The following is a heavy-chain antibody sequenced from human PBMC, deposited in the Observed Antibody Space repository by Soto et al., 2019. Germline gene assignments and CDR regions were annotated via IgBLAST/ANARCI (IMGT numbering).Heavy chain of an antibody. CDR3: ARDTAAFSIAVAGTYFDY. D-gene: IGHD6-19*01. Sequence: ASVKVSCKASGGTFSSYAISWVRQAPGQGLEWMGGIIPIFGTANYAQKFQGRVTITADESTSTAYMELSSLRSEDTAVYYCARDTAAFSIAVAGTYFDYWGQGTLVTVSS. V-gene: IGHV1-69*13. CDR2: IIPIFGTA. J-gene: IGHJ4*02. CDR1: GGTFSSYA.